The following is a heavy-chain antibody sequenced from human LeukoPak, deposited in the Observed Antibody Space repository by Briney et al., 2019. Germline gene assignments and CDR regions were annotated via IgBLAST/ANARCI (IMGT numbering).Heavy chain of an antibody. J-gene: IGHJ3*02. CDR1: GYSISSGYY. V-gene: IGHV4-38-2*02. CDR3: ARDTGGFDI. D-gene: IGHD2-15*01. Sequence: SETLSLTCTVSGYSISSGYYWGWIRQPPGKGLEWIGYVYYSGSTNYNPSLKSRVTISVDTSKNQFSLKLSSVTAADTAMYYCARDTGGFDIWGQGAMVTVSS. CDR2: VYYSGST.